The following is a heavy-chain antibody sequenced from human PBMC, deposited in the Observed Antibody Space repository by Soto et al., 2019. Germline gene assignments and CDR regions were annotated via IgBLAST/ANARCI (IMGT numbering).Heavy chain of an antibody. Sequence: VKVSCKASGYAFTGSGMSWVRQAPGQGREWLGSTSAYNGNTNYGQQLQGRVAMTRDTSTSTAYMELRSLRSDDTAEYYRARGRLRLLEGLNYYYYGMDVWGQGTAVTVSS. CDR2: TSAYNGNT. D-gene: IGHD3-3*01. V-gene: IGHV1-18*01. CDR1: GYAFTGSG. J-gene: IGHJ6*02. CDR3: ARGRLRLLEGLNYYYYGMDV.